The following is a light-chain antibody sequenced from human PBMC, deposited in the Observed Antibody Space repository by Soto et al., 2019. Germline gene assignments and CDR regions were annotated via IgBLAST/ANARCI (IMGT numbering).Light chain of an antibody. CDR1: SSNIGNNY. CDR2: DNN. V-gene: IGLV1-51*01. Sequence: QSVLTQPPSVSAAPGQKVTISCSGSSSNIGNNYVSWYQHHPGTAPTLLIYDNNKRPSGIPDRFSGSKSCTSATLGITGLQTGDEADYYCGTRDGSLKGVFGGGTKLTVL. J-gene: IGLJ3*02. CDR3: GTRDGSLKGV.